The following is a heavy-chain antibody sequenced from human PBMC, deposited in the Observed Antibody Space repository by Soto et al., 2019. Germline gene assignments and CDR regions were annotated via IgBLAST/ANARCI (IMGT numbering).Heavy chain of an antibody. D-gene: IGHD6-19*01. J-gene: IGHJ5*02. CDR2: INPSGGST. Sequence: ASVKVSCKASGYTFTSYYMHWVRQAPGQGLEWMGIINPSGGSTSYAQKFQGRVTMTRDTSTSTVYMELSSLRSEDTAVYYCARDPLMYSSGWPTGNWFDPWGQGTLVTVSS. V-gene: IGHV1-46*01. CDR3: ARDPLMYSSGWPTGNWFDP. CDR1: GYTFTSYY.